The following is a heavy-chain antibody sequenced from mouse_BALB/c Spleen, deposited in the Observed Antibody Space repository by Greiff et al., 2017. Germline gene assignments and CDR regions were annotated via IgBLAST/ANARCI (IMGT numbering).Heavy chain of an antibody. CDR2: INPSNGGT. D-gene: IGHD2-3*01. CDR1: GYTFTSYY. CDR3: TRLDDGYLAWFAY. V-gene: IGHV1S81*02. J-gene: IGHJ3*01. Sequence: VKLQESGAELVKPGASVKLSCKASGYTFTSYYMYWVKQRPGQGLEWIGEINPSNGGTNFNEKFKSKATLTVDKSSSTAYMQLSSLTSEDSAVYYCTRLDDGYLAWFAYWGQGTLVTVSA.